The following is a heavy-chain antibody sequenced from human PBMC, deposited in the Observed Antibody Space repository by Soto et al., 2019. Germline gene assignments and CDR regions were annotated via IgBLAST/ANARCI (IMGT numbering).Heavy chain of an antibody. CDR3: ARESEDLTSNFDY. V-gene: IGHV3-21*06. J-gene: IGHJ4*02. CDR1: GFIFTRYS. Sequence: GGSLRLSCAASGFIFTRYSMNWVRQAPGKGLEWVSSISSTTNDIYDGDCMKGRFTISRDNAKNSLYLEMNSPRAEETGVYFCARESEDLTSNFDYWGQGTLVTVSS. CDR2: ISSTTNDI.